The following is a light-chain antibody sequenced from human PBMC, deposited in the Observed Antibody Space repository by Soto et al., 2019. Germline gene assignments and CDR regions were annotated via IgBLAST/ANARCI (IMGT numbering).Light chain of an antibody. J-gene: IGLJ1*01. CDR3: CSYAGSHYV. CDR2: EVS. V-gene: IGLV2-23*02. Sequence: TQPPPVSGSPGQSITISSPGKSSDVGSYNLVSWYQQHPGKAPKLMIYEVSKWPSGISNRFSGSKSGNTASLTISGLQAEDEGDYYCCSYAGSHYVFGTGTKVTVL. CDR1: SSDVGSYNL.